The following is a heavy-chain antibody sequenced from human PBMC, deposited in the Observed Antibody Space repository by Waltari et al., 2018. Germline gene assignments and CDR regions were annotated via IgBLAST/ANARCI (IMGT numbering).Heavy chain of an antibody. Sequence: EVQLLESGGGLVQPGGSLRLSCAASGFTFSSYAMSWVRQAPGKGLEWVSTISGSGGSTYYADSVKGRFTISRDNSKNTLYLQMNSLRAEDTAVYYCAKGYSSGWYYFDYWGQGTLVTVSS. V-gene: IGHV3-23*01. D-gene: IGHD6-19*01. J-gene: IGHJ4*02. CDR3: AKGYSSGWYYFDY. CDR2: ISGSGGST. CDR1: GFTFSSYA.